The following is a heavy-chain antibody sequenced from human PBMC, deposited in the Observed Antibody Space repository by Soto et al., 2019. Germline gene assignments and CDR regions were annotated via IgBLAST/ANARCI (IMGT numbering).Heavy chain of an antibody. CDR3: ARLFPVVDILTSYWGRDHCMYF. J-gene: IGHJ6*02. CDR1: GYSFASYW. V-gene: IGHV5-51*01. D-gene: IGHD3-9*01. CDR2: IYPGDSDT. Sequence: PGESLKISCKGSGYSFASYWIGWVPQMPGKGLEWIGIIYPGDSDTRYSPYFQGPVTISADKSISTAYLPWSSLKASDTAMSYCARLFPVVDILTSYWGRDHCMYFWCQATTLTVAS.